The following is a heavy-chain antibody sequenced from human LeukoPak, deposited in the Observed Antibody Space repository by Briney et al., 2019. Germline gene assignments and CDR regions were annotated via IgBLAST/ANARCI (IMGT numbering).Heavy chain of an antibody. CDR1: GFTFSSYG. Sequence: GGSLRLSCAASGFTFSSYGMHWVRQAPGKGLEWVAVISYDGSNKYYADSVKGRINIARDNSKNTLYLQMNSLRAEDTAVYYCAKPSVPYCSSTSCYQGPYDYWGQGTLVTVPS. CDR3: AKPSVPYCSSTSCYQGPYDY. J-gene: IGHJ4*02. V-gene: IGHV3-30*18. D-gene: IGHD2-2*01. CDR2: ISYDGSNK.